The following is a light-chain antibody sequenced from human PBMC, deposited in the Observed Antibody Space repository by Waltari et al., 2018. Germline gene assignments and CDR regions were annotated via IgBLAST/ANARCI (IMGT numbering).Light chain of an antibody. CDR1: SSVLYSSNNKNY. V-gene: IGKV4-1*01. J-gene: IGKJ4*01. Sequence: DIVMTQSPDSLAVSLVERATISCKSSSSVLYSSNNKNYLAWYQQKPGQPPKLLIYWASTRESGVPDRFSGSGSGTDFTLTISSLQAEDVAVYYCQQYYSTLLTFGGGTKVEIK. CDR2: WAS. CDR3: QQYYSTLLT.